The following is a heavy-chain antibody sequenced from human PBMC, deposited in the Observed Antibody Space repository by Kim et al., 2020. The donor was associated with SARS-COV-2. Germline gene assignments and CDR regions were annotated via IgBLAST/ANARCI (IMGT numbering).Heavy chain of an antibody. D-gene: IGHD3-10*01. J-gene: IGHJ4*02. Sequence: PSPKSRVTISVDKSKTQFSLKLSSVTAADTAVYYCARDPYGSETGIPHYWGQGTLVTVSS. CDR3: ARDPYGSETGIPHY. V-gene: IGHV4-4*02.